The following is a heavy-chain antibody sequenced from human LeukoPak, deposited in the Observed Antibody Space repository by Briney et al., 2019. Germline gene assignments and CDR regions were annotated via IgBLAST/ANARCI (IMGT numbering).Heavy chain of an antibody. Sequence: GGSLRLSCAASGFTFSSYSMNWVRQAPGKGLEWVSSIDFTSRYIYNADSVKGRFTISRDNSKNTLYLQMNSLRAEDTAVYYCARCYTYGTTWFGGLDVWGQGTTVTVSS. CDR1: GFTFSSYS. CDR3: ARCYTYGTTWFGGLDV. J-gene: IGHJ6*02. CDR2: IDFTSRYI. V-gene: IGHV3-21*04. D-gene: IGHD3-10*01.